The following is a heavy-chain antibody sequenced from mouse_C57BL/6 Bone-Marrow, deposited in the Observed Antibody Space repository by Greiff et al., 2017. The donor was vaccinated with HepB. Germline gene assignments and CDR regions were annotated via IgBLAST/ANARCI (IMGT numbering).Heavy chain of an antibody. CDR1: GYAFSSSW. CDR2: IYPGDGDT. J-gene: IGHJ4*01. Sequence: VKLQESGPELVKPGASVKISCKASGYAFSSSWMNWVKQRPGKGLEWIGRIYPGDGDTNYNGKFKGKATLTADKSSSTAYMQLSSLTSEDSAVYFCARGKGPYAMDYWGQGTSVTVSS. CDR3: ARGKGPYAMDY. D-gene: IGHD3-3*01. V-gene: IGHV1-82*01.